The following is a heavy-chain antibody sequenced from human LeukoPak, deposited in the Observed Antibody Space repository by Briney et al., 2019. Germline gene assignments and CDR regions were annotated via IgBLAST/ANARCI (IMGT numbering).Heavy chain of an antibody. V-gene: IGHV3-30-3*01. J-gene: IGHJ4*02. CDR3: AGRTISSGWYGVEY. CDR2: ISYDGSNK. Sequence: GGSLRLSCAASGFTFSSYAMHWVRQAPGKGLEWVAVISYDGSNKYYADSVKGRFTISRDNSKNTLYLQMNSLRAEDTAVYYCAGRTISSGWYGVEYWGQGTLVTVSS. D-gene: IGHD6-19*01. CDR1: GFTFSSYA.